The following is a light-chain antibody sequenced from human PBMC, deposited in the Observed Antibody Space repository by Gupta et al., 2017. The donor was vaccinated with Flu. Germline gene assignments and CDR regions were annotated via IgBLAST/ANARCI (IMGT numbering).Light chain of an antibody. CDR3: QQHNNCPLVT. J-gene: IGKJ4*01. V-gene: IGKV3-15*01. Sequence: IVMTQSPATLSVSPGERATLSCRASQSVRSNVAWYQQKPGQAPRFLIFVSSTRATDVPARFSGSGSGTEYTLTISSLQSEDFAVYYCQQHNNCPLVTFGGGTKVEIK. CDR2: VSS. CDR1: QSVRSN.